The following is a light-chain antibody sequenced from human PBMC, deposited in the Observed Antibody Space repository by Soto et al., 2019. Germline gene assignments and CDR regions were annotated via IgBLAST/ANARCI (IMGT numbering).Light chain of an antibody. CDR3: LQFDISPLYT. V-gene: IGKV2-30*01. CDR2: KVS. CDR1: QSLVYSDGNTY. J-gene: IGKJ2*01. Sequence: DVVMTQSPLSLPVTLGQPASISCRSSQSLVYSDGNTYLNWFQQRPGQSPRRLIYKVSNRDSGVPERFSGSGSGNDFTLKISRVEAEDVAVYYCLQFDISPLYTFGKGTKVDI.